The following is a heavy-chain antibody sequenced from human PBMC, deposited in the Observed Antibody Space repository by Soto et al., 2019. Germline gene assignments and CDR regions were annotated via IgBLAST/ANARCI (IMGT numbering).Heavy chain of an antibody. CDR2: ISSSGSTI. CDR3: ARSYDFWSPAYGMDV. D-gene: IGHD3-3*01. J-gene: IGHJ6*02. Sequence: LRLSCAASGFTFSSYEMNWVRQAPGKGLEWVSYISSSGSTIYYADSVKGRFTISRDNAKNSLYLQMNSLRAEDTAVYYCARSYDFWSPAYGMDVWGQGTTVTVSS. CDR1: GFTFSSYE. V-gene: IGHV3-48*03.